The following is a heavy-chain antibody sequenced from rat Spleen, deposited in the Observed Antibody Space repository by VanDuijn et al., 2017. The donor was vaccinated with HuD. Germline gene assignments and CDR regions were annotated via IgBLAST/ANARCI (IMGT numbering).Heavy chain of an antibody. CDR1: GFTFTNFP. V-gene: IGHV5-7*01. CDR3: ARHRGSPGVMDA. J-gene: IGHJ3*01. D-gene: IGHD4-4*01. Sequence: EVQLVESGGGLVQPGRSLHLSCAASGFTFTNFPMAWVRQAPKKGLEWIASIINDGISTYYRDSVKGRFTISRDNAKSTLYLQMDSLRSEDTATYYCARHRGSPGVMDAWGQGTLVTVSS. CDR2: IINDGIST.